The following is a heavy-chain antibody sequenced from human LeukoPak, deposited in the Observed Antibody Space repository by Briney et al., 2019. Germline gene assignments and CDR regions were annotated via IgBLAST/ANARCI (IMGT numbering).Heavy chain of an antibody. CDR3: ARGSTYYDSSGQVPFDY. J-gene: IGHJ4*02. D-gene: IGHD3-22*01. Sequence: GGSPRLSCAASGFTFSTYSMNWVRQAPGKGLEWVSYISSSSSTIYYADSVKGRFTISRDNAKNSLYLQMNSLRAEDTAVYYCARGSTYYDSSGQVPFDYWGQGTLVTVSS. CDR1: GFTFSTYS. CDR2: ISSSSSTI. V-gene: IGHV3-48*01.